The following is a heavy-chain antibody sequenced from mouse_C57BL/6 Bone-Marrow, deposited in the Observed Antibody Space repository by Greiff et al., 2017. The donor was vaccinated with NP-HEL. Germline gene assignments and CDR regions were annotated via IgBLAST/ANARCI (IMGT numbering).Heavy chain of an antibody. D-gene: IGHD1-1*01. J-gene: IGHJ1*03. CDR1: GYTFTDYY. CDR3: ARGSYWYFDV. V-gene: IGHV1-76*01. Sequence: VQLVESGAELVRPGASVKLSCKASGYTFTDYYINWVKQRPGQGLEWIARIYPGSGNTYYNEKFKGKATLTAEKSSSTAYMQLSSLTSEDSAVYFCARGSYWYFDVWGTGTTVTVSS. CDR2: IYPGSGNT.